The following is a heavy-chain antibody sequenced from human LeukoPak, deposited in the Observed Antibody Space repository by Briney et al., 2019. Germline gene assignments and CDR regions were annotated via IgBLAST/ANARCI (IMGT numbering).Heavy chain of an antibody. CDR1: GYTFTSHD. J-gene: IGHJ3*02. CDR2: MNPNSGHT. CDR3: GMYYYDTSGPYVGAFDI. V-gene: IGHV1-8*01. D-gene: IGHD3-22*01. Sequence: ASVKVSCKASGYTFTSHDVNWLRQATGQGLEWLGWMNPNSGHTGFAQKFQGRVTITRDTSISTAYMELSSLRSEDTAMYYCGMYYYDTSGPYVGAFDIWGQGTMVTVSS.